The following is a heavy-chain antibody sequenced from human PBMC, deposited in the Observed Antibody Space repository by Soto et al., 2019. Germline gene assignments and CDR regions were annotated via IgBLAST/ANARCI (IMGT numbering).Heavy chain of an antibody. D-gene: IGHD3-10*01. Sequence: QVQLQESGPGLVKPSEALSLTCTVSGGSVNSDSYYWTWIRQPPGKRLEWIGSLYYSGCTNYDPSLKSPVTISVATSKNHFFLKPITVTDADTALSFCACESREFGSSGVLDVWGQGTTVTVSS. J-gene: IGHJ6*02. CDR2: LYYSGCT. CDR1: GGSVNSDSYY. CDR3: ACESREFGSSGVLDV. V-gene: IGHV4-61*01.